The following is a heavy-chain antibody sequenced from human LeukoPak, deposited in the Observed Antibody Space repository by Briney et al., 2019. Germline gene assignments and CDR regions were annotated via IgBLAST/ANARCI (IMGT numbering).Heavy chain of an antibody. D-gene: IGHD3-22*01. CDR2: ISDSGGST. CDR3: AKAFYSGVRYDSRGSKSDY. J-gene: IGHJ4*02. V-gene: IGHV3-23*01. CDR1: GFTFSSYG. Sequence: PGGSLRLSCAASGFTFSSYGLSWVRQAPGKGLEWVSTISDSGGSTYYADSVKGRFTISRDNSKNTLYLQMTSLRAEDTAVYYCAKAFYSGVRYDSRGSKSDYWGQGTLVTVSS.